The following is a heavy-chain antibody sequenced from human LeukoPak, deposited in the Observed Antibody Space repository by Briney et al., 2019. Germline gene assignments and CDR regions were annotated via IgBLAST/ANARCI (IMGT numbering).Heavy chain of an antibody. J-gene: IGHJ6*02. V-gene: IGHV4-34*01. Sequence: PSETLSLTCAVYGGSFSGYYWSWIRQPPGKGLEWIGEINHSGSTNYNPSLKSRVTISVDTSTNQFPLKLSSVTAADTAVYYCARGLRTYYGMDVWGQGTTVTVSS. CDR3: ARGLRTYYGMDV. CDR2: INHSGST. D-gene: IGHD1-1*01. CDR1: GGSFSGYY.